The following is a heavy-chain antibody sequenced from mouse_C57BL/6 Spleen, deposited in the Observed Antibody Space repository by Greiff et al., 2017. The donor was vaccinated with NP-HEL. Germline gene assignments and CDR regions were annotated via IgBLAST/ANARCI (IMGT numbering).Heavy chain of an antibody. V-gene: IGHV5-15*01. J-gene: IGHJ3*01. Sequence: EVKLMESGGGLVQPGGSLKLSCAASGFTFSDYGMAWVRQAPRKGPEWVEFISNLAYSIYYADTVTGRFTISRENAKNTLYLEMSSLGSEDTAMYNCARSWTAQAPFADWGKGTLVTVSA. CDR1: GFTFSDYG. CDR2: ISNLAYSI. D-gene: IGHD3-2*02. CDR3: ARSWTAQAPFAD.